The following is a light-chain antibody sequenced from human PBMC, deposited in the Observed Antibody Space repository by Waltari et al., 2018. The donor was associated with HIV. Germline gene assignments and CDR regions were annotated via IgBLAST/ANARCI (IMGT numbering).Light chain of an antibody. J-gene: IGKJ4*01. V-gene: IGKV3-11*01. CDR3: QQRSDSPPST. CDR1: QSVGSY. Sequence: EIVLTQSPATLSLSPGETATLSCRASQSVGSYLAWYQQKPGRAPRLLIYDAINRVTGIPARFSGSGSGTDFTLTISSLEPEDFAVYYCQQRSDSPPSTFGWGTKVEI. CDR2: DAI.